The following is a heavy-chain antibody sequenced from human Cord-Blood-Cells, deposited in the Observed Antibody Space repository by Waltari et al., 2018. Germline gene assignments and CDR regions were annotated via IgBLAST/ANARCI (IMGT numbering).Heavy chain of an antibody. CDR3: AANIAAAGTVDY. D-gene: IGHD6-13*01. V-gene: IGHV1-69*06. J-gene: IGHJ4*02. CDR2: IIPIFGTA. CDR1: VGPSIRYA. Sequence: QVHLVQSGAEVKKPGSPVRVSCNAPVGPSIRYAIRWLRQAPGQGLEWMGGIIPIFGTANYAQKFQGRVTITADKSTSTAYMELSSLRSEDTAVYYCAANIAAAGTVDYWGQGTLVTVSS.